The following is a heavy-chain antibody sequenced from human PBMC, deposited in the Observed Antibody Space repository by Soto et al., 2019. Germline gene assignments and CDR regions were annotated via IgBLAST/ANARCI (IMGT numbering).Heavy chain of an antibody. CDR3: AKPMLRGIPYNYYFDY. J-gene: IGHJ4*02. D-gene: IGHD3-10*01. CDR1: GFTFSTYG. Sequence: PGGSLRLSCAASGFTFSTYGMTWVRQAPGKGLEWVSDISGSGDSTHYADSVKGRFTISRDNSKNTLYLQMNSLRAEDTAVYHCAKPMLRGIPYNYYFDYWGQGTLVTVSS. V-gene: IGHV3-23*01. CDR2: ISGSGDST.